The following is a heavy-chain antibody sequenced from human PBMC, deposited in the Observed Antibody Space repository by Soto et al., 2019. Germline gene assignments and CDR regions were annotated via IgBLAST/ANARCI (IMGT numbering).Heavy chain of an antibody. CDR2: IIPIFGTT. Sequence: QVQLVQSGAEVKKPGSSVKVACKTSGDIFSGYSISWVRQAPGQGLEWMGGIIPIFGTTNYAQRFHGRVTITADKSTSTVYMELYSLKSEDTAVYYSARDLGSGYDPGDYSGQGTLVTVSS. CDR1: GDIFSGYS. CDR3: ARDLGSGYDPGDY. D-gene: IGHD5-12*01. J-gene: IGHJ4*02. V-gene: IGHV1-69*14.